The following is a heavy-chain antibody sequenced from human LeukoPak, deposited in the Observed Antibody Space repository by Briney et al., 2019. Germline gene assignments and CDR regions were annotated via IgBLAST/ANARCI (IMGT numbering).Heavy chain of an antibody. J-gene: IGHJ4*02. CDR1: GYSFTTYW. CDR3: ARQSITGWQSFAY. Sequence: GESLKISCKGSGYSFTTYWIGGGRQIPGKGLELMGIIDPGDSETIYSPSFQGQVTISVDKSLSTAYLPWRRLKASETAMYYCARQSITGWQSFAYWGQGTLVTVSS. D-gene: IGHD6-19*01. V-gene: IGHV5-51*01. CDR2: IDPGDSET.